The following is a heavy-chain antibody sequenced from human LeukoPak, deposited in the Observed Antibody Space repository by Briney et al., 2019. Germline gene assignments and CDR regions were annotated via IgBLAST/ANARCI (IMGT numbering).Heavy chain of an antibody. V-gene: IGHV4-39*02. CDR3: ASAPRQASIGGLDY. CDR1: GGSISSSTYY. J-gene: IGHJ4*02. Sequence: SGTLSLTCTVSGGSISSSTYYWGWIRPPPGKGLEWIGAIYYTGATYYNPSLRSRVTVSVDTSKNHFSLNLRSVTAADTALYYCASAPRQASIGGLDYWGQGTLVSVSS. D-gene: IGHD3-16*01. CDR2: IYYTGAT.